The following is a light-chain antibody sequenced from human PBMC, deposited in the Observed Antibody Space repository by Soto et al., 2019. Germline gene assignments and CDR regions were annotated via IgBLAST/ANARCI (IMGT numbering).Light chain of an antibody. CDR3: NSYTGTSNV. J-gene: IGLJ1*01. CDR2: EVH. V-gene: IGLV2-8*01. Sequence: QSALTQPPSASGSLGQSVTISCTGTSSDVGAYRYVSWCQQHPGRAPKLIVYEVHERPSGVPARFSGSKSGNTASLTISGLQAEDEADYYCNSYTGTSNVFGTGTKVTVL. CDR1: SSDVGAYRY.